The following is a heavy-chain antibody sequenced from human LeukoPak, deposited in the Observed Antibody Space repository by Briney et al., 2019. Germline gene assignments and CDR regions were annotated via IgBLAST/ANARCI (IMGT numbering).Heavy chain of an antibody. J-gene: IGHJ4*02. V-gene: IGHV3-15*01. CDR3: STVRTY. CDR1: GFTFTNAW. Sequence: PGGSLRLSCAASGFTFTNAWMNWVRQTPGKGLEWVGRIKTKTDGGAIDYAAPVKGRFTISRVDSKNMLYLQMNSLKPEDTGVYYCSTVRTYWGQGTLVTVSS. CDR2: IKTKTDGGAI.